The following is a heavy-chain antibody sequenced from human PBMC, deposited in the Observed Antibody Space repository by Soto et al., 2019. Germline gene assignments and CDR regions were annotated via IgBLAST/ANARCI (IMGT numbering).Heavy chain of an antibody. J-gene: IGHJ4*02. CDR2: INAGNGNT. CDR1: GYTFTSYA. D-gene: IGHD5-12*01. V-gene: IGHV1-3*01. Sequence: ASVKVSCKASGYTFTSYAMHWVRQAPGQRLEWMGWINAGNGNTKYSQKFQGRVTITRDTSASTAYMELSSLRSEDTAVYYCARGVRGSSAYVLGYWGLGALVSVSS. CDR3: ARGVRGSSAYVLGY.